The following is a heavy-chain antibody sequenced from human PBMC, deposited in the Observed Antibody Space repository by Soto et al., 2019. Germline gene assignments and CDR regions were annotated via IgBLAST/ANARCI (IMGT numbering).Heavy chain of an antibody. CDR1: GFSLSTSGMC. V-gene: IGHV2-70*01. CDR2: IDWNDDK. D-gene: IGHD2-2*01. CDR3: SRIVVAALHD. Sequence: SGPTLVNPTQTLTLTCTCSGFSLSTSGMCLSWIRQPPGKALEWLALIDWNDDKYYSTSLKTRLTISKDTSKNQVVLTMTNMDLVDRARCYCSRIVVAALHDWGYGSLGTV. J-gene: IGHJ4*01.